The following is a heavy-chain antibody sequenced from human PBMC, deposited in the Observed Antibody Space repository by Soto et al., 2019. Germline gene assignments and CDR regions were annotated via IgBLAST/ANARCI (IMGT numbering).Heavy chain of an antibody. D-gene: IGHD3-16*01. CDR1: GYTFIRYG. J-gene: IGHJ6*02. CDR3: AGGSDYDNTWGKLSHYGLDV. Sequence: QVQLVQSAAEVKKPGASVKVSCKASGYTFIRYGITWVRQAPGQGLEWMGWISPYNDYTIYAQKVQGRVTMTTETSTRTVYMALRSRKSNATAVYYCAGGSDYDNTWGKLSHYGLDVWGQGTSVTVSS. V-gene: IGHV1-18*01. CDR2: ISPYNDYT.